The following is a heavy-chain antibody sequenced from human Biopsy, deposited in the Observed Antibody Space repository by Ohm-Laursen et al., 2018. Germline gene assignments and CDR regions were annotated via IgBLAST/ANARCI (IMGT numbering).Heavy chain of an antibody. CDR1: GGDINNYY. CDR3: ASVVLGPTNDAFDF. D-gene: IGHD3-22*01. J-gene: IGHJ3*01. Sequence: SDTLSLTWYVSGGDINNYYWSWIRQPAGKGLEWIGRIYPGGSTNYNPSLKSRVTMSVDTSKKQLSLRLRSVTAADTAMYYCASVVLGPTNDAFDFWGQGTMVVVSS. CDR2: IYPGGST. V-gene: IGHV4-4*07.